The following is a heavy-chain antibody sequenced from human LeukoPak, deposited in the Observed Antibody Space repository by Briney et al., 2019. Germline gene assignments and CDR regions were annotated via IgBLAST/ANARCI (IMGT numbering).Heavy chain of an antibody. D-gene: IGHD3-3*01. Sequence: PSETLSLTCTVSGGSISSGSYFWSWIRQPAGKGLEWIGRIYTSGSTNYNPSLKSRVTISVDTSKNQFSLKLSSVTAADTAVYYCARMVQYYDFWSGHDYWGQGTLVTVSS. J-gene: IGHJ4*02. CDR1: GGSISSGSYF. CDR3: ARMVQYYDFWSGHDY. V-gene: IGHV4-61*02. CDR2: IYTSGST.